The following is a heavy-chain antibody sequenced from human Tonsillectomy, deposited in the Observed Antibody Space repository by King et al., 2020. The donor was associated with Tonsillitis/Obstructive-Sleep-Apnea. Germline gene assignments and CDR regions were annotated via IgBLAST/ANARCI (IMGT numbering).Heavy chain of an antibody. CDR1: GFTFSSYA. D-gene: IGHD7-27*01. V-gene: IGHV3-30*04. J-gene: IGHJ3*02. Sequence: QLVQSGGGVVQPGRSLRLSCAASGFTFSSYAMHWVRQAPGKGLEWVAVISYDGSNKYYADSVKGRFTISRDNSKNTLYLQMNSLRAEDTAVYYCASGAGGAFDIWGQGTMGTVSS. CDR3: ASGAGGAFDI. CDR2: ISYDGSNK.